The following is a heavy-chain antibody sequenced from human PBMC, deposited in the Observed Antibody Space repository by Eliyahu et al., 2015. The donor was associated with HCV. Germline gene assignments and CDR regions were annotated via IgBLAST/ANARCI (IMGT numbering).Heavy chain of an antibody. Sequence: EVQLVESGGGLVQPGGSLRLSCAASGFXFSSYWMSWVRQAPGKGLEWVANIKQDGSEKYYVDSVKGRFTISRDNAKNSLYLQMNSLRAEDTAVYYCARDKAVTVGPKDYWGQGTLVTVSS. J-gene: IGHJ4*02. CDR2: IKQDGSEK. D-gene: IGHD4-17*01. CDR3: ARDKAVTVGPKDY. CDR1: GFXFSSYW. V-gene: IGHV3-7*01.